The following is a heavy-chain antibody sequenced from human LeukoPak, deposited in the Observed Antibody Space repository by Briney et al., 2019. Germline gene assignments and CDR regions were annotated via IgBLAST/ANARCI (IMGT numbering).Heavy chain of an antibody. CDR1: GFTFSSYE. V-gene: IGHV3-48*03. CDR3: ARSKPHFDY. CDR2: ISGGGGTI. J-gene: IGHJ4*02. Sequence: GGSLRLSCAASGFTFSSYEMNWVRQAPGKGLEWVSYISGGGGTIYYADSVKGRFTVSRDNAKNSLYLQMNSLRADDTAVYYCARSKPHFDYWGQGTLVTVSS. D-gene: IGHD4-11*01.